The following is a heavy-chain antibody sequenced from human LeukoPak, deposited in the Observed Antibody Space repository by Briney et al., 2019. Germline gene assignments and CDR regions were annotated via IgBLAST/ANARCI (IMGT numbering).Heavy chain of an antibody. CDR2: ISGSGGST. V-gene: IGHV3-23*01. Sequence: PGGSLRLSCAASGFTFSSYAMSWVRQAPGKGLEWVSAISGSGGSTYYADSVKGRFTISRDNSKNTLYLQMNSLRAEDTALYYCARTRGYSFGFPHDYWGQGTLVTVSS. J-gene: IGHJ4*02. D-gene: IGHD5-18*01. CDR1: GFTFSSYA. CDR3: ARTRGYSFGFPHDY.